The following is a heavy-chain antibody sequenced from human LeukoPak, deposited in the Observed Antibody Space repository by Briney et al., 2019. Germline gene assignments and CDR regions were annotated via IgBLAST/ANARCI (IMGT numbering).Heavy chain of an antibody. CDR2: INPSGGST. CDR1: GYTFTSYY. Sequence: GASVKVSCRASGYTFTSYYMHWVRQAPGQGLEWMGIINPSGGSTSYAQKFQGRVTMTRDMSTSTVYMELRSLRSDDTAVYYCARAPAVAELHWFDPWGQGTLVTVSS. J-gene: IGHJ5*02. CDR3: ARAPAVAELHWFDP. D-gene: IGHD6-19*01. V-gene: IGHV1-46*01.